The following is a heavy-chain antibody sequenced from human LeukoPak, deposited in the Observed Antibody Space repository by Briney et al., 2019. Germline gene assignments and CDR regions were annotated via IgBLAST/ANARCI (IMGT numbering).Heavy chain of an antibody. CDR1: GFTVSSNY. Sequence: PGGSLRLSCAASGFTVSSNYMSWVRQAPGKGLEWVSAISGSGGSTYYADSVKGRFTISRDNSKNTPYLQMNSLRAEDTAVYYCAKDLYYYDSSGYFEYWGQGTLVTVSS. D-gene: IGHD3-22*01. CDR2: ISGSGGST. V-gene: IGHV3-23*01. CDR3: AKDLYYYDSSGYFEY. J-gene: IGHJ4*02.